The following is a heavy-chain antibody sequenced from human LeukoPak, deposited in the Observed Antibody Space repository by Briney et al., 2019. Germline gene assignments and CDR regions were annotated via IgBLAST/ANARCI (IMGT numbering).Heavy chain of an antibody. CDR2: INPNSGGT. CDR3: ARAHGDYQYDAFDI. CDR1: GYTFTGYY. D-gene: IGHD4-17*01. Sequence: ASVKVSCKASGYTFTGYYMHWVRQAPGQGLEWMGWINPNSGGTNYAQKFQGRVTMTRDTSTSTVYMELSSLRSEDTAVYYCARAHGDYQYDAFDIWGQGTMVTVSS. J-gene: IGHJ3*02. V-gene: IGHV1-2*02.